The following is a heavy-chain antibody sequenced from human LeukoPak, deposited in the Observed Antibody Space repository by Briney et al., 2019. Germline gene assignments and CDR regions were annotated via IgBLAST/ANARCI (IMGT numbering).Heavy chain of an antibody. D-gene: IGHD6-19*01. Sequence: SETLSLTCTVSGGSISSSSYYWGWIRQPPGKGLEWIGYIYYSGSTNYNPSLKSRVTISVDTSKNQFSLKLSSVTAADTAVYYCARVLRRQWLDSYYYYYYMDVWGKGTTVTISS. CDR3: ARVLRRQWLDSYYYYYYMDV. V-gene: IGHV4-61*05. CDR2: IYYSGST. CDR1: GGSISSSSYY. J-gene: IGHJ6*03.